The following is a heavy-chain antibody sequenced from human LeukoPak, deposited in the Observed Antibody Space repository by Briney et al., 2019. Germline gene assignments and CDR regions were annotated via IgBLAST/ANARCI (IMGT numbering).Heavy chain of an antibody. CDR2: INPNSGGT. CDR1: GYTFTGYY. Sequence: ASVKVSCKASGYTFTGYYMHWVRQAPGQGLEWMGWINPNSGGTNYAQKFQGRVTMTRDTSISTAYMELSRLRSDDTAVYYCAREYILTAYYGDYWGQGTLVTVSS. D-gene: IGHD3-9*01. CDR3: AREYILTAYYGDY. V-gene: IGHV1-2*02. J-gene: IGHJ4*02.